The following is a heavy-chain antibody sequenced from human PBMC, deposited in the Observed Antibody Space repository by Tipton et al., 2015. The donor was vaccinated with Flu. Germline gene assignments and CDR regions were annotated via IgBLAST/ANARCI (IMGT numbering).Heavy chain of an antibody. V-gene: IGHV3-74*01. Sequence: GSLRLSCAASGFTFSSYSMNWVRQAPGKGLVWVSRINSDGSSTSYADSVKGRFTISRDNAKNTLYLQMNSLRAEDTAVYYCARDHSSSLPGWYFDLWGRGTLVTVSS. CDR3: ARDHSSSLPGWYFDL. D-gene: IGHD6-6*01. J-gene: IGHJ2*01. CDR2: INSDGSST. CDR1: GFTFSSYS.